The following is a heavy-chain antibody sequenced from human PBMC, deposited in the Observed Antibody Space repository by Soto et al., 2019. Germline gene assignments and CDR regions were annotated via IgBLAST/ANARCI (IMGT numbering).Heavy chain of an antibody. CDR3: ARAPYYDSSGYYLDY. V-gene: IGHV4-4*02. Sequence: QVQLQESGPGLVKPSGTLSLTCAVSGGSISSSNWWSWVRQPPGKGLEWIGEIYHSGSTNYNPSLKSRVTISVDKAKNQFSLKLSSVTAADTAVYYCARAPYYDSSGYYLDYWGQGTLVTVSS. J-gene: IGHJ4*02. CDR2: IYHSGST. D-gene: IGHD3-22*01. CDR1: GGSISSSNW.